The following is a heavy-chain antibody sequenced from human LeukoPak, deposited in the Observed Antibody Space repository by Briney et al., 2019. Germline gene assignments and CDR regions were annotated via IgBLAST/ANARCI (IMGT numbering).Heavy chain of an antibody. Sequence: SETLSLTCAVYGGSFSGYYWSWIRQPPGKGREWIGEINHSGSNNYNPSLRSQVPISRDTPKNQFSLKLSSVTAAYTAVYYCARGRDGYNYGYWGHGTLVTVSS. V-gene: IGHV4-34*01. J-gene: IGHJ4*03. D-gene: IGHD5-24*01. CDR3: ARGRDGYNYGY. CDR2: INHSGSN. CDR1: GGSFSGYY.